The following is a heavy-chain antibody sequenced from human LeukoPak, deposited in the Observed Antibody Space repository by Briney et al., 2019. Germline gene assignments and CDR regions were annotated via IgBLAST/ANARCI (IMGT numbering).Heavy chain of an antibody. CDR2: ISYDGSNK. D-gene: IGHD4-17*01. CDR3: ARGLRRHQFDY. CDR1: GFTFSSYW. Sequence: PGGSLRLSCAASGFTFSSYWMHWVRQAPGKGLEWVAVISYDGSNKYYADSVKGRFTISRDNSKNTLYLQMNSLRAEDTAVYYCARGLRRHQFDYWGQGTLVTVSS. J-gene: IGHJ4*02. V-gene: IGHV3-30*03.